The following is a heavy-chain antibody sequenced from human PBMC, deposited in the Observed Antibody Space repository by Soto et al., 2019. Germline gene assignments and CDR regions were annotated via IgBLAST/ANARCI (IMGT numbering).Heavy chain of an antibody. D-gene: IGHD5-18*01. V-gene: IGHV3-33*01. J-gene: IGHJ4*02. CDR1: GFTFSSYG. Sequence: QVQLVESGGGVVQPGRSLRLSCAASGFTFSSYGMHWVRQAPGKGLEWVAVIWYDGSKKYYADSVKGRFTISRDNSKNTLSLQMNSLRVEDTAVYYCARDANGDTYGYWDYWGRGTLVTVSS. CDR2: IWYDGSKK. CDR3: ARDANGDTYGYWDY.